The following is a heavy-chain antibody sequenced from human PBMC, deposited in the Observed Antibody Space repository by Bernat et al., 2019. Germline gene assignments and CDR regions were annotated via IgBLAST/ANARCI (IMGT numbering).Heavy chain of an antibody. V-gene: IGHV3-30-3*01. J-gene: IGHJ1*01. Sequence: QVQLVESGGGVVQPGRSLRLSCAASGFTFSSYAMHWVRQAPVKGLEWVAVISYDGSNKYYADSVKGRFTISRDNSKNTLYLQMNSLRAEDTAVYYCARMRAAAGTSDFQHWGQGTLVTVSS. D-gene: IGHD6-13*01. CDR1: GFTFSSYA. CDR2: ISYDGSNK. CDR3: ARMRAAAGTSDFQH.